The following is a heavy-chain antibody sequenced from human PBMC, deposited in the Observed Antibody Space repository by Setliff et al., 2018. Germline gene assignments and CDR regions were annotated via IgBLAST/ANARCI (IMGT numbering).Heavy chain of an antibody. Sequence: SETLFLTCTVSGGSISSYYWSWIRQPPGKGLEWIGSIYYSGSTYYNPSLKSRVTMSVDTSKNQVSLKLNSVTATDTAVYYCARDLGHGGDSDYWGQGILVTVSS. CDR1: GGSISSYY. CDR3: ARDLGHGGDSDY. CDR2: IYYSGST. V-gene: IGHV4-59*12. D-gene: IGHD2-21*02. J-gene: IGHJ4*02.